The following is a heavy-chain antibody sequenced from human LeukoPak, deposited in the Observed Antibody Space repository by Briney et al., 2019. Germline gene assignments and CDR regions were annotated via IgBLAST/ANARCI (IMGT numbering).Heavy chain of an antibody. D-gene: IGHD1-14*01. Sequence: GGSLRLSCAASGFTFSSYSMNWVRQAPGKGLEWVSYISSSSSTIYYADSVKGRFTISRDNAKNSLYLQMNSLRAEDTAVYYCAAGEPYVYWGQGTLVTVSS. CDR2: ISSSSSTI. CDR1: GFTFSSYS. J-gene: IGHJ4*02. V-gene: IGHV3-48*01. CDR3: AAGEPYVY.